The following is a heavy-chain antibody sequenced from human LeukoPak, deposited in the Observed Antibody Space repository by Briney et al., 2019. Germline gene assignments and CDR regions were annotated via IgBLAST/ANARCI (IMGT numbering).Heavy chain of an antibody. D-gene: IGHD3-3*01. V-gene: IGHV3-23*01. CDR1: RFTFYSFA. J-gene: IGHJ5*02. Sequence: PGGSLRLSCAASRFTFYSFAMSWVRQAPGKGLEWVSTISGSARNRTYYTDSVKGRFTISRDNSKNTLYLQMNSLRAEDTAVYYCAKDRTEGITIFGTRDPTWFDPWGQGTLVTVSS. CDR2: ISGSARNRT. CDR3: AKDRTEGITIFGTRDPTWFDP.